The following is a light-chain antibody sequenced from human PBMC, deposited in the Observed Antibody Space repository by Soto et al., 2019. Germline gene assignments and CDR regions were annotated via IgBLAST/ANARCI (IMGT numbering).Light chain of an antibody. CDR1: SSNIGSNT. CDR3: TSFSSSTSLYV. J-gene: IGLJ1*01. CDR2: QVT. V-gene: IGLV1-44*01. Sequence: QSVLTQPPSASGTPGQIVAISCSGSSSNIGSNTVTWYQQLPGTAPKLMIYQVTIRPSGISNRFSGSKSGNTASLTISGLQAEDEADYYCTSFSSSTSLYVFGTGTKVTVL.